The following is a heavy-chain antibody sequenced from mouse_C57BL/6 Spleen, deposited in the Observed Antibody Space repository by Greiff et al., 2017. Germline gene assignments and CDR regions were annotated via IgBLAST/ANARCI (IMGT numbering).Heavy chain of an antibody. CDR3: ARDHSNYSYFDD. J-gene: IGHJ2*01. Sequence: QVQLQQSGAELARPGASVKMSCKASGYTFTSYTMHWVKQRPGQGLEWIGYINPSSGYTKYNQKFKDKATLTADKSSSTAYMQLSSLTSEDSAVYYCARDHSNYSYFDDWGQGTTLTVSS. CDR2: INPSSGYT. CDR1: GYTFTSYT. D-gene: IGHD2-5*01. V-gene: IGHV1-4*01.